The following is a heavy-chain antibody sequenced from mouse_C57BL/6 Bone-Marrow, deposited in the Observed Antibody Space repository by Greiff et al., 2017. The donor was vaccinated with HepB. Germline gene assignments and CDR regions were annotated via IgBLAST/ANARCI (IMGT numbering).Heavy chain of an antibody. D-gene: IGHD2-3*01. CDR3: ASWAMYDALMDY. CDR2: INPNYGPT. V-gene: IGHV1-39*01. Sequence: EVQLQQSGPELVKPGASVKISCKASGYSFTDYNMNWVKQSNGKSLEWIGVINPNYGPTSYNQKFKGQATLTVDQFSSTAYMQLNSLTSEDSAVYYCASWAMYDALMDYWGQGASVTVSS. CDR1: GYSFTDYN. J-gene: IGHJ4*01.